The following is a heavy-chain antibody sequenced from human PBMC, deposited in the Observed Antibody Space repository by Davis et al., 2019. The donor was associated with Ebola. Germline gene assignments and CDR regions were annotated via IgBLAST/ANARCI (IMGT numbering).Heavy chain of an antibody. Sequence: SGPTLVKPTQTLTLTCTFSGFSLSTSGVGVGWIRQPPGKALEWLALIYWNDDKRYSPSLKTRLTISKDTSKNQVVLTMTNMDPVDTATYYCARIRAVAGPYYFDYWGQGTLVTVSS. CDR3: ARIRAVAGPYYFDY. CDR1: GFSLSTSGVG. J-gene: IGHJ4*02. D-gene: IGHD6-19*01. CDR2: IYWNDDK. V-gene: IGHV2-5*01.